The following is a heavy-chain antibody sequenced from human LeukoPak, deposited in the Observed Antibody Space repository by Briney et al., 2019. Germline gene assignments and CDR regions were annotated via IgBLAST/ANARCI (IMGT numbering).Heavy chain of an antibody. V-gene: IGHV3-21*01. J-gene: IGHJ3*02. Sequence: GGSLRLSCAASGFTVSSNYISWVRQAPGKGLEWVSSISSSSSYIYYADSVKGRFTISRDNAKNSLYLQMNSLRAEDTAVYYCARDDPSLDAFDIWGQGTMVTVSS. CDR3: ARDDPSLDAFDI. CDR1: GFTVSSNY. CDR2: ISSSSSYI. D-gene: IGHD2-2*01.